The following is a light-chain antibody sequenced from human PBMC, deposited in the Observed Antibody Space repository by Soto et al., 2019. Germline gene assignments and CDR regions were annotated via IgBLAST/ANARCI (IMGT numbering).Light chain of an antibody. CDR3: QHYGSSLIT. CDR2: GAS. J-gene: IGKJ5*01. CDR1: QSVTSNY. V-gene: IGKV3-20*01. Sequence: EIVFTQSPATLSLSPGERATRSCRASQSVTSNYLAWYQQKPGQAPRLLIYGASSRATGIPDRFSGSGSGTDFTLTISRLEPEDFAVYYCQHYGSSLITFGQGTRLEIK.